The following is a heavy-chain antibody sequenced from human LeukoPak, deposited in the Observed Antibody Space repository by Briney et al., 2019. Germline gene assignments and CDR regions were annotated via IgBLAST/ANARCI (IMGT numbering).Heavy chain of an antibody. J-gene: IGHJ4*02. V-gene: IGHV4-61*02. CDR2: IFSTGST. D-gene: IGHD1-14*01. CDR1: GGSISSGGYY. Sequence: SQTLSLTCTVSGGSISSGGYYWSWIRQHPGKGLEWIGRIFSTGSTNYNPSLKSRVTMSVDTSKNQFSLKLSSVTAADTAVYYCARVSTGGRYDYWGQGTLVTVSS. CDR3: ARVSTGGRYDY.